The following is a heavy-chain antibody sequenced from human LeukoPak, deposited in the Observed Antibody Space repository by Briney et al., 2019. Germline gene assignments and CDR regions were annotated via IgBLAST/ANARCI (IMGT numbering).Heavy chain of an antibody. CDR1: GYTFTGYY. CDR3: ARGGSRYCSSTSCVASWFDP. V-gene: IGHV1-2*02. Sequence: GASVKVSCKASGYTFTGYYMHWVRQAPGQGLEWMGWINPNSGGTNYAQKFQGRVTMTRDTSISTAYMELSRLRSDDTAVYYCARGGSRYCSSTSCVASWFDPWGQGTLVTVSS. J-gene: IGHJ5*02. CDR2: INPNSGGT. D-gene: IGHD2-2*01.